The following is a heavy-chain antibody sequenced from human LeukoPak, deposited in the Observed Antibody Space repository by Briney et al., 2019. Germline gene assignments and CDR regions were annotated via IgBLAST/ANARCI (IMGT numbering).Heavy chain of an antibody. CDR3: ARGAPRGVWNFYFDY. D-gene: IGHD1-7*01. J-gene: IGHJ4*02. CDR1: GYAFSSYG. Sequence: GASVKVSCKASGYAFSSYGIGWVRQAPGQGLEWMGWVCPYNRKTNDSQKLQGRVTMTTDTSTNTAYLELRTMRSDDTAVYYCARGAPRGVWNFYFDYWGQGTLVTVSS. V-gene: IGHV1-18*01. CDR2: VCPYNRKT.